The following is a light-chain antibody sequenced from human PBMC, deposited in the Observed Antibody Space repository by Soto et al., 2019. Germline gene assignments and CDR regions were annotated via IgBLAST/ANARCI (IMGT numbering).Light chain of an antibody. CDR1: SGDFGNYNY. J-gene: IGLJ1*01. CDR3: SSYTSNSHYV. Sequence: QSVLTQPASVSGSPGQSITISCTGASGDFGNYNYVSWYQQHPGKAPQLLIFGVTNRPSGVSNRFSGSKSDNTASLTISGLQADDEADYYCSSYTSNSHYVFGTGTKVTVL. V-gene: IGLV2-14*01. CDR2: GVT.